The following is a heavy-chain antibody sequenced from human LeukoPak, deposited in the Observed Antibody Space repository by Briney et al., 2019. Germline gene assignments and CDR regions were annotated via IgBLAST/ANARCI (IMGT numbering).Heavy chain of an antibody. V-gene: IGHV3-33*01. D-gene: IGHD1-20*01. CDR1: GFTFSNYA. Sequence: GGSLRLSCAASGFTFSNYAMHWVRLAPGKGLEWVAVIWYEGSRKDYEDSVKGRFTISRDNSKNTLYLQMNSPTTEDTAVYYCARDNFNWAAFDIWGQGTMVTVSS. CDR2: IWYEGSRK. CDR3: ARDNFNWAAFDI. J-gene: IGHJ3*02.